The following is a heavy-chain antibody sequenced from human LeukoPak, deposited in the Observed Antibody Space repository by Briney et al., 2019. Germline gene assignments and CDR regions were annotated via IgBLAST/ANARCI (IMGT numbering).Heavy chain of an antibody. CDR2: IRSKAYGGTT. D-gene: IGHD5-18*01. V-gene: IGHV3-49*03. CDR3: TRVRGYSYGYFDY. J-gene: IGHJ4*02. Sequence: PGRSLRLSCTASGFTFGDYAMSWFRQAPGKGQEWVGFIRSKAYGGTTEYAASVKGRFTISRDDSKSIAYLQMNGLKTEDTAVYYCTRVRGYSYGYFDYWGQGTLVTVSS. CDR1: GFTFGDYA.